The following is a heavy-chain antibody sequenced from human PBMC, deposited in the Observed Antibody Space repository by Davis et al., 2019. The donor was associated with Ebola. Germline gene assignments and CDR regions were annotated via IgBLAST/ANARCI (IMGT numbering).Heavy chain of an antibody. Sequence: SETLSLTCTVSGGSISSYYWSWIRQPPGKGLEWIGYIYYSGSTNYNPSLKSRVTISVDTSKNQFSLKLSSVTAADTAVYYCARQHTYYYDSSGYYTWGYFDYWGQGTLVTVSS. CDR3: ARQHTYYYDSSGYYTWGYFDY. J-gene: IGHJ4*02. CDR2: IYYSGST. V-gene: IGHV4-59*08. D-gene: IGHD3-22*01. CDR1: GGSISSYY.